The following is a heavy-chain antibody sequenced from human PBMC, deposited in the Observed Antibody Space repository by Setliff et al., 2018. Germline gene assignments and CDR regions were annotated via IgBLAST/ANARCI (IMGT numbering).Heavy chain of an antibody. D-gene: IGHD2-15*01. Sequence: PGGSLRLSCAASGLTFSDYYMSWIRQAPGKGLEWVSYISSSGSTIYYADSVKGRFTISRDNSKNTLYLQMNSLRAEDTAVYYCAKRGPYCSGGTCHYYFDYWGQGTLVTVSS. CDR3: AKRGPYCSGGTCHYYFDY. V-gene: IGHV3-11*01. CDR2: ISSSGSTI. CDR1: GLTFSDYY. J-gene: IGHJ4*02.